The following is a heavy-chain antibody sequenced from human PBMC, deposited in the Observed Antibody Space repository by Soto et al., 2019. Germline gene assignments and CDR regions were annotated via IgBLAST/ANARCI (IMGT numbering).Heavy chain of an antibody. D-gene: IGHD2-8*01. CDR1: GYPFSMYG. Sequence: ASVKVSCKTSGYPFSMYGISWVRQAPGQGLEWMGWISAYNGNTEYAQKFQGRVTMTTDTSTSTAYLELRSLRSDDTAVYYCARAIGRIGYCTNGVCYGSYYYGMDVWGQGTTVTVSS. CDR2: ISAYNGNT. V-gene: IGHV1-18*01. J-gene: IGHJ6*02. CDR3: ARAIGRIGYCTNGVCYGSYYYGMDV.